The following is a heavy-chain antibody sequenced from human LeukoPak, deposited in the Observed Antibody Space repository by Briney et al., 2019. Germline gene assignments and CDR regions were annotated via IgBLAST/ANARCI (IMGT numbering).Heavy chain of an antibody. CDR3: ARGGVYSDYVDY. CDR2: FSYDGRTT. CDR1: GFTFSRYT. V-gene: IGHV3-30*04. D-gene: IGHD4-11*01. Sequence: PGRSLRLSCAASGFTFSRYTMHWVRQAPGKGLEWVALFSYDGRTTHYGDSVKGRFTISRDNPKNSLYLQMNSLRTEDTAVYYCARGGVYSDYVDYWGQGTLVTVSS. J-gene: IGHJ4*02.